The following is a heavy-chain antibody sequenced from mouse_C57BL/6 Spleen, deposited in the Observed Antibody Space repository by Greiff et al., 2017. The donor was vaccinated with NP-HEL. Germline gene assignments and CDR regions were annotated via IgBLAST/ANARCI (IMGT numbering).Heavy chain of an antibody. CDR2: IRNKANGYTT. CDR1: GFSFTDYY. CDR3: ARFNWDDPFGD. J-gene: IGHJ2*01. D-gene: IGHD4-1*01. V-gene: IGHV7-3*01. Sequence: EVQLVESGGGLVQPGGSLSLSCAASGFSFTDYYMSWVRQPPGKALEWLGFIRNKANGYTTEYSASVKGRFTISRDNSQSSLYLQMNALRAEDSATYYCARFNWDDPFGDWGKGTTLTVAS.